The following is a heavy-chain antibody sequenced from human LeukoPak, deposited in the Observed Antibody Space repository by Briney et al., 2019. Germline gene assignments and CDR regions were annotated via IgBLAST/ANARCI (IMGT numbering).Heavy chain of an antibody. J-gene: IGHJ4*02. Sequence: TGGSLRLSCAASGFTFSSYAMSWVRQAPGKGLEWVSAISGSGGSTYYADSVKGRFTISRDNSKNTLYLQINSLRAEDTAVYYCAKDPAGYYDSSGYYYMYYFDYWGQGTLVTVSS. CDR2: ISGSGGST. CDR1: GFTFSSYA. CDR3: AKDPAGYYDSSGYYYMYYFDY. V-gene: IGHV3-23*01. D-gene: IGHD3-22*01.